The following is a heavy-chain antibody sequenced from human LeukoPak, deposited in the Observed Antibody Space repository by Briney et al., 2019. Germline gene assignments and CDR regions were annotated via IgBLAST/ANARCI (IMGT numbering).Heavy chain of an antibody. V-gene: IGHV4-34*01. Sequence: MPSETLSLTCVVYGGSFSGHYWSWIRQPPGKGLEWIGEINHSGSTNYNPSLKSRVTISVDTSKNQFSLKLSSVTAADTAVYYCARHPKLWFGELLIDWFDPWGQGTLVTVSS. CDR1: GGSFSGHY. D-gene: IGHD3-10*01. J-gene: IGHJ5*02. CDR3: ARHPKLWFGELLIDWFDP. CDR2: INHSGST.